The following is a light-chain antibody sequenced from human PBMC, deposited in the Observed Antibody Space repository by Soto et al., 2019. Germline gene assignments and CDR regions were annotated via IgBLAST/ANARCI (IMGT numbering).Light chain of an antibody. CDR1: QGIRNF. V-gene: IGKV1-9*01. Sequence: DIQLTQSPSFLSASVGARVTITCRASQGIRNFLDWYQQKLGKAPKLLIYAASTLESGVSLRFSGSGSGTEFTLTISNLQPEDFATYYCQHLNSYPPALAFGGGTKVEI. J-gene: IGKJ4*01. CDR3: QHLNSYPPALA. CDR2: AAS.